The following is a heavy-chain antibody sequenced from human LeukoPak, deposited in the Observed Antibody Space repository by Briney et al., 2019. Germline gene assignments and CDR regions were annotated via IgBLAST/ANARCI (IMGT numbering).Heavy chain of an antibody. V-gene: IGHV3-53*01. CDR2: IYSGGTT. CDR1: GFTVSSNY. D-gene: IGHD3-22*01. Sequence: GGSLRLSCAASGFTVSSNYMSWVRQAPGKGLEWVSVIYSGGTTYYADSVKGRFTISRDNSKNTLYLQMNSLRAEDTAVYYCARAAGGHYYDSSGHLNYWGQGTLVTVSS. J-gene: IGHJ4*02. CDR3: ARAAGGHYYDSSGHLNY.